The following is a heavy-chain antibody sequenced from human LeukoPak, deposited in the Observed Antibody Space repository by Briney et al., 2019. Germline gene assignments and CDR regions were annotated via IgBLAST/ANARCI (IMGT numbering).Heavy chain of an antibody. CDR1: GFTFTSSA. D-gene: IGHD6-13*01. CDR3: AADKGYSSSWYHFDY. V-gene: IGHV1-58*02. CDR2: IVVGSGNT. J-gene: IGHJ4*02. Sequence: GASVKVSRKASGFTFTSSAMQWVRQARGQRLEWIGWIVVGSGNTNYAQKFQERVTITRDMSTSTAYMELSSLRSEDTAVYYCAADKGYSSSWYHFDYWGQGTLVTVSS.